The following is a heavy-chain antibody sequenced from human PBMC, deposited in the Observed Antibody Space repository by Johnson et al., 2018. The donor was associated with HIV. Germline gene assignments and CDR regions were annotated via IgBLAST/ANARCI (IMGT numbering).Heavy chain of an antibody. CDR3: ARAVADVWYSHDAFDI. CDR2: IKQDGSEK. CDR1: GFTFSYYW. D-gene: IGHD2-21*02. Sequence: VQLVESGGGLVQPGGSLRLSCAASGFTFSYYWMSWVRQAPGKGLEWVANIKQDGSEKYYVDSVKGRFTISRDNAKNSLYLQMNSLRAEDTAVYYGARAVADVWYSHDAFDIWGQGTMVTVSS. J-gene: IGHJ3*02. V-gene: IGHV3-7*05.